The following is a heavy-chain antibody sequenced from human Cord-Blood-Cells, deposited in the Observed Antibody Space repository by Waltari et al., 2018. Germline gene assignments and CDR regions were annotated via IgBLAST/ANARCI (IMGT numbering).Heavy chain of an antibody. J-gene: IGHJ4*02. CDR1: GGSVSSGSYY. V-gene: IGHV4-61*01. CDR3: ARGHQGYCTGGVCHGVDY. Sequence: QVQLQESGPGLVKPSETLSLTCTVSGGSVSSGSYYWSWIRQPPGKGLEWIGYIYYSGSTNYNPSLKSRVTISVDTSKNQFSLKLSSVTAADTAVYYCARGHQGYCTGGVCHGVDYWGQGTLVTVSS. D-gene: IGHD2-8*02. CDR2: IYYSGST.